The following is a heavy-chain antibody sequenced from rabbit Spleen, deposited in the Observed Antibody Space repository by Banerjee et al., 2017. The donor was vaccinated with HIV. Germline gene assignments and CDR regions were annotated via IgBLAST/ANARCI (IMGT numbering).Heavy chain of an antibody. D-gene: IGHD1-1*01. CDR2: MRSDSAADT. V-gene: IGHV1S40*01. Sequence: QSLEESGGDLVKPGASLTLTCTASGFSFSSYYYMCWVRQAPGKGLEWIGCMRSDSAADTVYASWAKGRFTISETSSTTVTLQMTSLTAADTATYFCARDTSSSFSSYGMDLWGQGTLVTVS. CDR3: ARDTSSSFSSYGMDL. CDR1: GFSFSSYYY. J-gene: IGHJ6*01.